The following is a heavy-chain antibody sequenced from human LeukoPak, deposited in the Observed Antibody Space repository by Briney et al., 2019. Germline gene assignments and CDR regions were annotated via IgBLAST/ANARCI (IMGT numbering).Heavy chain of an antibody. Sequence: SETLSLTCTVSGGSISSSSAYWGWIRQPPGKGLEWIGSIYYSKNTYYNPSLKSRATISVDTSKNHFSLKLTSVTAADTAVYYCARGTGGAAAADFDPWGQGTLVTVSS. CDR1: GGSISSSSAY. D-gene: IGHD6-13*01. CDR3: ARGTGGAAAADFDP. CDR2: IYYSKNT. V-gene: IGHV4-39*07. J-gene: IGHJ5*02.